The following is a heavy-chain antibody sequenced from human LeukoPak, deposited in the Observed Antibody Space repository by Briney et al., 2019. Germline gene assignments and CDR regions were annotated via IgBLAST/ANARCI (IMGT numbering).Heavy chain of an antibody. CDR1: GFTFSSYG. V-gene: IGHV3-33*01. D-gene: IGHD3-9*01. CDR2: IWYDGSNK. J-gene: IGHJ4*02. Sequence: PRRSLRLSCAASGFTFSSYGMHWVRQAPGKGLEGVAVIWYDGSNKYYAASVKGRFTISRDNSKNTLYLQMNSLRAEDTAVYYCARDGGYYDILTGSDYWGQGTLVTVSS. CDR3: ARDGGYYDILTGSDY.